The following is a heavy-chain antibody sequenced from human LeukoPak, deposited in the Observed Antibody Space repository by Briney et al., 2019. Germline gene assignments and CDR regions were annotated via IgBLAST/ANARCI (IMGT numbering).Heavy chain of an antibody. CDR3: TGRDDYGDY. J-gene: IGHJ4*02. CDR1: GFTFSDSA. Sequence: PGGSLRLSCSASGFTFSDSAMHWVRQASGKGLEWVGRIRTKRNNYATAYAASVRGRFTISGDDSKNTAFLQMSSLKTEDTAVYYCTGRDDYGDYWGQGIVVTVSS. CDR2: IRTKRNNYAT. V-gene: IGHV3-73*01.